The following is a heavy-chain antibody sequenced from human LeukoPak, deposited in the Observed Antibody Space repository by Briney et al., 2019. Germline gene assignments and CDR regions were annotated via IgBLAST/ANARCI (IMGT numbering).Heavy chain of an antibody. CDR1: GYSISNGYY. D-gene: IGHD2-15*01. CDR3: ARGGCSGGSCPLGVEAFDI. Sequence: PSETLSLTCTVSGYSISNGYYWGWIRQPPGKGLEWIGSIYYSGSTYYNPSLKSRVTISVDTSKNQFSLQLNSVTPEDTAVYYCARGGCSGGSCPLGVEAFDIWGQGTMVTVSS. V-gene: IGHV4-38-2*02. J-gene: IGHJ3*02. CDR2: IYYSGST.